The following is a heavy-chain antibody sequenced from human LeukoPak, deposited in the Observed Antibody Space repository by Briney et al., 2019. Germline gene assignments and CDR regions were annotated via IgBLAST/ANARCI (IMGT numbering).Heavy chain of an antibody. V-gene: IGHV3-33*01. D-gene: IGHD4-17*01. J-gene: IGHJ6*02. CDR2: IWYDGSNK. CDR3: SGDYGEYYYGMDV. CDR1: GFTFSSYG. Sequence: GRSLRLSCAASGFTFSSYGMHWVRQAPGKGLEWVAVIWYDGSNKFYADPVKGRFTISRDNSKNTLYLQMNSLRAEDTAVYYCSGDYGEYYYGMDVWGQGTTVTVSS.